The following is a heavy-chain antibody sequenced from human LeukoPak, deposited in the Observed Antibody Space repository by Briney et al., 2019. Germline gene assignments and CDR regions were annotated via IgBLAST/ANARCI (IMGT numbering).Heavy chain of an antibody. V-gene: IGHV1-8*01. CDR2: INPNRGTP. J-gene: IGHJ4*02. CDR3: ARGRNRGYFDY. Sequence: SVXXSXXASXXTXXSXDXNXXRQATGQGLXWMRWINPNRGTPGYAQKFQGRVTMTRNTSISTAYMELSSLRSEDTAVYYCARGRNRGYFDYWGQGTLVPVSS. D-gene: IGHD1-14*01. CDR1: XXTXXSXD.